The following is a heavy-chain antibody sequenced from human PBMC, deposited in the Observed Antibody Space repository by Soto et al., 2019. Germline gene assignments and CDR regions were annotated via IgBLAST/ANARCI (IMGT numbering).Heavy chain of an antibody. D-gene: IGHD3-22*01. CDR3: ARDEKYYYDSSGYYGFDY. Sequence: GGSLRLSCAASGFTFSSYAMHWVRQAPGKGLEWVAVISYDGSNKYYADSVKGRFTISRDNSKNTLYLQMNSLRAEDTAVYYCARDEKYYYDSSGYYGFDYWGQGTLVTVSS. CDR1: GFTFSSYA. CDR2: ISYDGSNK. J-gene: IGHJ4*02. V-gene: IGHV3-30-3*01.